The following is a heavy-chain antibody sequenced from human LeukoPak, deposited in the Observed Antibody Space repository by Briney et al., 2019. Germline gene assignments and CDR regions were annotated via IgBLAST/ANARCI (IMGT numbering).Heavy chain of an antibody. CDR1: GGTFSSYA. V-gene: IGHV1-69*04. Sequence: SVKVSCKASGGTFSSYAISWVRQAPGQGLEWMGRIIPILGIANYAQKFQGRVTITADKSTSTAYMELSSLRSEDTAVYYCAREASWGVGIIRHTAFDIWGQGTMVTVSS. CDR2: IIPILGIA. J-gene: IGHJ3*02. CDR3: AREASWGVGIIRHTAFDI. D-gene: IGHD7-27*01.